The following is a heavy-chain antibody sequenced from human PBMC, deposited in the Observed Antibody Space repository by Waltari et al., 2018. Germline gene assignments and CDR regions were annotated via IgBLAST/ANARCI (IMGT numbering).Heavy chain of an antibody. Sequence: EVQLVESGGGLVKPGGSLRLSCAASGFTFSSYSMNWVRQAPGKGLEWVSSISSSSSYIYYADSVKGRFTISRDNAKNSLYLQMNSLRAEDTAVYYCARPGRDGYNRPVDYWGQGTLVTVSS. V-gene: IGHV3-21*01. CDR1: GFTFSSYS. CDR3: ARPGRDGYNRPVDY. D-gene: IGHD5-12*01. J-gene: IGHJ4*02. CDR2: ISSSSSYI.